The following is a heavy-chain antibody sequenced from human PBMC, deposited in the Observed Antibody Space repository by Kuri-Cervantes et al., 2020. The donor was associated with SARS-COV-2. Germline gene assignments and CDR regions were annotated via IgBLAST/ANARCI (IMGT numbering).Heavy chain of an antibody. CDR3: ATSGYYDFWSGYYFDY. Sequence: GSLRLSCAVYGGSFSGYYWSWIRQPPGKGLEWIGSIYYSGSTYYNPSLKSRVTISVDTSKSQFSLKLSSVTAADTAVYYCATSGYYDFWSGYYFDYWGQGTLVTVSS. J-gene: IGHJ4*02. CDR1: GGSFSGYY. V-gene: IGHV4-34*01. CDR2: IYYSGST. D-gene: IGHD3-3*01.